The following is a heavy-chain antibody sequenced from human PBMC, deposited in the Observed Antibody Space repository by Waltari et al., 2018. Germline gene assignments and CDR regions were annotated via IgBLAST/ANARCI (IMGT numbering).Heavy chain of an antibody. CDR1: GGSISSGGYY. V-gene: IGHV4-31*03. Sequence: QVQLQESGPGLVKPSQTLSLTCTVSGGSISSGGYYWSWIRQHPGKGLGWIGYIYYSGSTYYNPALKSRVTISVDTSKNQFSLKLSSVTAADTAVYYCARGPFGVVIQYFDYWGQGTLVTVSS. J-gene: IGHJ4*02. CDR3: ARGPFGVVIQYFDY. D-gene: IGHD3-3*01. CDR2: IYYSGST.